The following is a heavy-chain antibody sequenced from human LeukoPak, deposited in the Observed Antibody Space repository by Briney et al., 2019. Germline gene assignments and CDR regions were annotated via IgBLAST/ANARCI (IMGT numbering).Heavy chain of an antibody. J-gene: IGHJ5*02. CDR3: ARAPGSGHYGDSRFGFDP. CDR1: GGPIGSYF. Sequence: SETLSLTCTVSGGPIGSYFWSWIRQPPGKGLEWIGYIYYSGCTNCNPSLKSRVTISVDTSKNQFSLKLSSVTAADTAVYYCARAPGSGHYGDSRFGFDPWGQGTLVTVSS. D-gene: IGHD4-17*01. V-gene: IGHV4-59*01. CDR2: IYYSGCT.